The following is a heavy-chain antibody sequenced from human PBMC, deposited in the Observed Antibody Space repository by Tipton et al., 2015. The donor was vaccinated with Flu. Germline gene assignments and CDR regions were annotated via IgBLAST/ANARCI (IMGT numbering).Heavy chain of an antibody. CDR3: ARGWQEDAVDI. Sequence: VQLVQSGAEVKKPGASVKVSCKASGYSFTNYGISWVRQAPGQGLEWMGWIIPYSGDTNFAQRLQDRVTMTTDSSTTTAYMELRSLKSDDTALYFCARGWQEDAVDIWGQGRMVTVSS. V-gene: IGHV1-18*01. CDR2: IIPYSGDT. D-gene: IGHD2-15*01. CDR1: GYSFTNYG. J-gene: IGHJ3*02.